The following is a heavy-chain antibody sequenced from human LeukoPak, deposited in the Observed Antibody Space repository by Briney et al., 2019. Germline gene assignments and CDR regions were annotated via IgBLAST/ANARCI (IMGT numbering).Heavy chain of an antibody. CDR3: ARVSGLGMNEYYQH. CDR1: GLTFSNSW. Sequence: GGSLRLSCEASGLTFSNSWMHWVRQAPGKGLVWVSRINNEGTTISYADSVKGRFTISRDNAKNTRYLQMNSLRAEDTAVYYCARVSGLGMNEYYQHWGQGTLVTVAS. D-gene: IGHD3-10*01. V-gene: IGHV3-74*01. CDR2: INNEGTTI. J-gene: IGHJ1*01.